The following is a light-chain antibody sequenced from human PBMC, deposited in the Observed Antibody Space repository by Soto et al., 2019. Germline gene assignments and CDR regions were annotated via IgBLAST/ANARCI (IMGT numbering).Light chain of an antibody. V-gene: IGKV1-33*01. Sequence: DIQMTQSPSSLSASVGDRVTITCQASQDISNYLNWYQQKPGKAPKLLIYDTSNLETGVPSTFSGNGSETDFTFTISSLQPEDIATYYCQQYDNLATFGPGTKVDIK. J-gene: IGKJ3*01. CDR2: DTS. CDR3: QQYDNLAT. CDR1: QDISNY.